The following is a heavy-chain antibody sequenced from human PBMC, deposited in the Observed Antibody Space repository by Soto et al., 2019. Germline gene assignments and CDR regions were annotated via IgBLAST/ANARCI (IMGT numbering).Heavy chain of an antibody. CDR2: IDSSGEK. D-gene: IGHD6-19*01. J-gene: IGHJ5*02. CDR3: ARRHLAVAVSPWFDP. Sequence: QATLKESGPVLVKPTETLTLRCTVSGLSITDSEMGVSWIRQPPGQPLEWLAHIDSSGEKSYRTFPKSRLAISKAASKSQLVLTMTTMLPADTPTYYCARRHLAVAVSPWFDPWGQGIPVTVSS. V-gene: IGHV2-26*01. CDR1: GLSITDSEMG.